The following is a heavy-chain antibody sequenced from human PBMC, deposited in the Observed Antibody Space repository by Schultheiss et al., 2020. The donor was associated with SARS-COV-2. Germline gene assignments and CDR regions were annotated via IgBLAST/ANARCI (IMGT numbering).Heavy chain of an antibody. V-gene: IGHV4-59*12. J-gene: IGHJ4*02. CDR1: GGSISSYY. D-gene: IGHD3-10*01. Sequence: SQTLSLTCTVSGGSISSYYWSWIRQPPGKGLEWIGYIYYSGSTNYNPSLKSRVTMSVDTSKNQFSLKLTSVTAADTAVYYCARGIKDFDYWGQGTLVTVSS. CDR3: ARGIKDFDY. CDR2: IYYSGST.